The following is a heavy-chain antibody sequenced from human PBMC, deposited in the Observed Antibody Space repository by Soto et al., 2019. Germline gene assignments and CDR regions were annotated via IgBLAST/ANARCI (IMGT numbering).Heavy chain of an antibody. CDR2: INPSGGST. Sequence: QVQLVQSGAEVKKPGASVKVSCKASGYTFTSYDMHWVRQAPGQGLEWMGIINPSGGSTSYAQKFQGRVTMTRDTSTSTVYMELRSLRSEDTAVYYCARVSSWSCFDYWGQGTLVTVSS. D-gene: IGHD6-13*01. CDR3: ARVSSWSCFDY. J-gene: IGHJ4*02. V-gene: IGHV1-46*01. CDR1: GYTFTSYD.